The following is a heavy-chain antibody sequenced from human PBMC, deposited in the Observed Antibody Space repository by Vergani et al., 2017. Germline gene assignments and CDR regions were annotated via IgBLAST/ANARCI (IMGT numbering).Heavy chain of an antibody. CDR2: IIPIFGIA. V-gene: IGHV1-69*17. D-gene: IGHD6-19*01. J-gene: IGHJ4*02. Sequence: QVQLVQSGAEVKKPGSSVKVSCKASGGTFSRYAISWVRQAPGQGLEWMGVIIPIFGIANYAQKFQGRVTITADKSTSTAYMERSSLRSEDTAVYYCARALSLAVAGFDYWGQGTLVTVSS. CDR3: ARALSLAVAGFDY. CDR1: GGTFSRYA.